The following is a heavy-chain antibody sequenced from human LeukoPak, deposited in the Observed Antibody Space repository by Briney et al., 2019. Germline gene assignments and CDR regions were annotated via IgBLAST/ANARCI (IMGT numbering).Heavy chain of an antibody. CDR1: GFTLSSYD. V-gene: IGHV3-13*04. CDR2: IDTAGDT. Sequence: GGSLRLSCAASGFTLSSYDMYWVRQAAGAGLEWVSSIDTAGDTYYPGSVKGRFTISRENAKNSFYPQMNSVRAGDTAVYYCVRGSDGLDVWGQGTTVTVSS. D-gene: IGHD3-16*01. J-gene: IGHJ6*02. CDR3: VRGSDGLDV.